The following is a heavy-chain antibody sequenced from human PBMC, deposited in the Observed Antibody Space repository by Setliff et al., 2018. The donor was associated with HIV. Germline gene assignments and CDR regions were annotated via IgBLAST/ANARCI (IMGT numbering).Heavy chain of an antibody. CDR3: ARDGYNSNWFDP. D-gene: IGHD5-12*01. J-gene: IGHJ5*02. CDR1: GYTFISYS. Sequence: ASVKVSCKASGYTFISYSVQWVRQAPGQGLQWMGVINPRGGSTTYAQKFQGRVTMTRDTSTSTVYMELSSLRSEDTAVYYCARDGYNSNWFDPWGQGTLVTVSS. CDR2: INPRGGST. V-gene: IGHV1-46*01.